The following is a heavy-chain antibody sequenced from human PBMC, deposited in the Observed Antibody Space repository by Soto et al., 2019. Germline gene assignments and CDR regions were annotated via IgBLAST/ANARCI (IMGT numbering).Heavy chain of an antibody. D-gene: IGHD3-3*01. CDR3: ARAFTIFGVVSSFGAFDI. Sequence: PSETLSLTCTVSGGSISSGGYYWSWIRQHPGKGLEWIGYIYYSGSAYYNPSLKSRVTISVDTSKNQFSLKLSSVTAADTAVYYCARAFTIFGVVSSFGAFDIWGQGTMVTVS. CDR1: GGSISSGGYY. J-gene: IGHJ3*02. CDR2: IYYSGSA. V-gene: IGHV4-31*03.